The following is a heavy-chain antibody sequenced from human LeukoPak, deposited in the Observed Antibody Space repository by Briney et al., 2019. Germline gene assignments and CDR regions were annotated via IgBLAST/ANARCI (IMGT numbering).Heavy chain of an antibody. V-gene: IGHV4-61*02. CDR1: GGSISGGSFY. J-gene: IGHJ4*02. CDR2: IYASGST. CDR3: ARSFITVTYQLDY. Sequence: SETLSLTCTVSGGSISGGSFYWTWIRQPAGKGLEWIGRIYASGSTNYNSSLKSRVTISVDTSKNQFSLKLSSVTAADTAVYYCARSFITVTYQLDYWGQGTLVTVSS. D-gene: IGHD4-17*01.